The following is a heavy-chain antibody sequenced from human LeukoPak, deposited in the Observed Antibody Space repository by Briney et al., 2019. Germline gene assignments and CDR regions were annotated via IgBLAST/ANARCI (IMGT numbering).Heavy chain of an antibody. CDR2: INHSGST. Sequence: PSETLSLTCAVYGGSFSGYYWSWIRQPPGKGLEWIGEINHSGSTNYNPSLKSRVTISVDTSKNQFSLKLSSVTAADTAVYYCARVTPRGAFDIWGQGTMVTVSS. V-gene: IGHV4-34*01. CDR3: ARVTPRGAFDI. D-gene: IGHD2-15*01. CDR1: GGSFSGYY. J-gene: IGHJ3*02.